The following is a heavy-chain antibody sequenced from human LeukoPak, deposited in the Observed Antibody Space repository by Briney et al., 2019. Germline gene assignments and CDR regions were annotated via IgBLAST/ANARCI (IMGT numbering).Heavy chain of an antibody. Sequence: PGGSLRLSCAASGFTFSIYAMSWVRQVPGGGLEWVSAISSGGGNTYSADSVKGRFTISRDNSKNTLYLQVNNLTAEDTAVYHCAKQLGYCSDGSCYFEYWGQGTLVTVSS. CDR3: AKQLGYCSDGSCYFEY. CDR2: ISSGGGNT. CDR1: GFTFSIYA. D-gene: IGHD2-15*01. V-gene: IGHV3-23*01. J-gene: IGHJ4*02.